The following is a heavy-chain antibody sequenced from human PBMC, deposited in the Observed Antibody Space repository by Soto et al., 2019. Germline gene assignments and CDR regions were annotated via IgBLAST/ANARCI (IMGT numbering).Heavy chain of an antibody. D-gene: IGHD3-10*01. CDR2: VSYDGSNK. CDR1: GFTFSSDG. Sequence: QVQLVESGGGVVQPGRSLRLSCAASGFTFSSDGMPWVRQAPGKGLEWVALVSYDGSNKYYADSVKGRFTISRDNSRNTLYLQMNSLRPEDTAVYYCAQDLGPGGRGAFDIWGQGTMVTVSS. J-gene: IGHJ3*02. CDR3: AQDLGPGGRGAFDI. V-gene: IGHV3-30*18.